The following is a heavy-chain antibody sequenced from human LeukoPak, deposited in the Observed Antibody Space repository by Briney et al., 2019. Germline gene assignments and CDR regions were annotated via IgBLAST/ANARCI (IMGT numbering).Heavy chain of an antibody. CDR2: ISGSGGTT. V-gene: IGHV3-23*01. Sequence: GGSLRLSCAASGFTFSSYAMGWVRQAPGKGLEWVSAISGSGGTTYYADSVKGRFTISRDNSKNTLYLQMNSLRAEDTAVYYCARRSGPTRYFDYWGQGTLVTVSS. D-gene: IGHD1-26*01. CDR1: GFTFSSYA. J-gene: IGHJ4*02. CDR3: ARRSGPTRYFDY.